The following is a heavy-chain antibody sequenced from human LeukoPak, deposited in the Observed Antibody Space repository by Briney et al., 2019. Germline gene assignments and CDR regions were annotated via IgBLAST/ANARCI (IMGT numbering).Heavy chain of an antibody. D-gene: IGHD2-2*01. V-gene: IGHV3-23*01. Sequence: PGGSLRLSCAASGFTFSSYAMSWFRQAPGKGLEWVSTISNSAARTYYTDSVKGRFTISRDNSKNTLYLQMNSLGAEDTAVYYCARKVCSSTSCYLLDYWGQGTLVTVSS. CDR1: GFTFSSYA. J-gene: IGHJ4*02. CDR2: ISNSAART. CDR3: ARKVCSSTSCYLLDY.